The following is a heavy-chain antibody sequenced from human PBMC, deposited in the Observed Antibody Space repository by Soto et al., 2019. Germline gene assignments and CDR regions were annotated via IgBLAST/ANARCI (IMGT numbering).Heavy chain of an antibody. D-gene: IGHD1-26*01. J-gene: IGHJ4*02. Sequence: GGSLRLSCAASGSTVSSNYMNWVRQAPGKGLEWVSFIYGGSSTYYADSVKGRFTISRDNSKNTLNLPMNSLRAEDTALYYCAKVPVGATGRFDYWGQGTLVTVSS. CDR1: GSTVSSNY. V-gene: IGHV3-53*01. CDR2: IYGGSST. CDR3: AKVPVGATGRFDY.